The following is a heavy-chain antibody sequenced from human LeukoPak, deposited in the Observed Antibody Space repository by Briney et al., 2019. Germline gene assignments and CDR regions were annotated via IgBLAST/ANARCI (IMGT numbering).Heavy chain of an antibody. V-gene: IGHV3-21*01. Sequence: GGSLRLSCAPSGFTFSSYNMNWVRQAPGEGMEWVSAISSSSSYIYYADSVKGRFTISRDNAKNSQYLQINSLRAEDTAVYYCARDPPSFQHWGQGTLVTVSS. CDR2: ISSSSSYI. J-gene: IGHJ1*01. CDR3: ARDPPSFQH. CDR1: GFTFSSYN.